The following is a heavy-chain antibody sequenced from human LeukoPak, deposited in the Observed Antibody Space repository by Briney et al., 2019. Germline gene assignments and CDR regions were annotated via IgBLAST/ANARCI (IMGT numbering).Heavy chain of an antibody. D-gene: IGHD3-3*01. Sequence: PGRSLRLSCAASGFTFTSYYMHWVRQAPGQGLEWMGIINPSGGSTSYAQKFQGRVTMTRDTSTSTVYMELSSLRSEDTAVYYCARDFWSGGCMDVWGQGTTVTVSS. CDR2: INPSGGST. J-gene: IGHJ6*02. CDR1: GFTFTSYY. V-gene: IGHV1-46*01. CDR3: ARDFWSGGCMDV.